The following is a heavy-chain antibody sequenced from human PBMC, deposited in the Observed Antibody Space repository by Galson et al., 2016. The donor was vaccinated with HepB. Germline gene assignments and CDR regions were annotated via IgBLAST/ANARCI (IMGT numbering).Heavy chain of an antibody. D-gene: IGHD3-3*01. CDR1: GFTFSSYA. J-gene: IGHJ4*02. CDR2: LSGSGGDT. V-gene: IGHV3-23*01. Sequence: SLRLSCAASGFTFSSYAMAWVRQAPGKGLEWVSSLSGSGGDTYYADAVKGRFTISRDNSKNMLYPQMNSLRAEDTAVYYCAKYPNLEWLSTFHYWGQGTLVTVSS. CDR3: AKYPNLEWLSTFHY.